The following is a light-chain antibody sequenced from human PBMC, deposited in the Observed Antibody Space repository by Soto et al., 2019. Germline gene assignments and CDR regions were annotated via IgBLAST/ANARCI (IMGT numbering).Light chain of an antibody. Sequence: EIVLTQSPGTLSLSPGERATLSCRASQSVTSNYLAWYQQKPGQAPSLLIYGASARAAGIPDRFSGSGTGTDFALTISGLEPEVFAVYFRQHHASSPWTCAQG. CDR1: QSVTSNY. J-gene: IGKJ1*01. CDR2: GAS. CDR3: QHHASSPWT. V-gene: IGKV3-20*01.